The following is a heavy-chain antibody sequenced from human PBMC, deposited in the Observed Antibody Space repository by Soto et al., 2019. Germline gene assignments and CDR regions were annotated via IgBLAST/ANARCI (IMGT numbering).Heavy chain of an antibody. CDR1: GYTFTSYA. Sequence: ASVKVSCKASGYTFTSYAMHWVRQAPGQRLEWMGWINAGNGNTKYSQKFQGRVTITRDTSASTAYMELSSLRSEDTAVYYCARDLPNEYYYGSGTVGGVGMAVWGQGTTVTVSS. CDR3: ARDLPNEYYYGSGTVGGVGMAV. CDR2: INAGNGNT. J-gene: IGHJ6*02. D-gene: IGHD3-10*01. V-gene: IGHV1-3*01.